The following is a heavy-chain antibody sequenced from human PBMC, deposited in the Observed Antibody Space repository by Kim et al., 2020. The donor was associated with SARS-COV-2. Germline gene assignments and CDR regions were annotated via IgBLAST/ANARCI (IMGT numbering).Heavy chain of an antibody. CDR3: ARELQWLGIFVGMDV. CDR2: ISSSSSTI. V-gene: IGHV3-48*02. Sequence: GGSLRLSCAASGFTFSSYSMNWVRQAPGKGLEWVSYISSSSSTIYYADSVKGRFTISRDNAKNSLYLQMNSLRDEDTAVYYCARELQWLGIFVGMDVWGQGTTVTASS. D-gene: IGHD6-19*01. CDR1: GFTFSSYS. J-gene: IGHJ6*02.